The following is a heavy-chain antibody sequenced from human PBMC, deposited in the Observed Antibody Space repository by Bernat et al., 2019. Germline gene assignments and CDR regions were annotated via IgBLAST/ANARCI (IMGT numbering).Heavy chain of an antibody. CDR2: IWSDGNNK. Sequence: VQLVESGGGLVKPGGSLRLSCAASGLTLSNAWMSWVRQAPGKGLEWVAVIWSDGNNKYYVDSVKGRFTISRDNSESTVYLQMNSLRAEDTAVYYCARDNDGSSHYDQFDYWGQGTLVTVSS. J-gene: IGHJ4*02. CDR1: GLTLSNAW. V-gene: IGHV3-33*08. CDR3: ARDNDGSSHYDQFDY. D-gene: IGHD3-22*01.